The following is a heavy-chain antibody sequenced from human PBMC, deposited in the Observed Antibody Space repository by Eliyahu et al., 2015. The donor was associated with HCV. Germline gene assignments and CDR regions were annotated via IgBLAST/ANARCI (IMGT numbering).Heavy chain of an antibody. CDR3: ARDNWAPDY. J-gene: IGHJ4*02. Sequence: EVQLVESGGGVVQPGGSLXLSCXAXGFTFDDYAMHWVRQRPGKGPEWVSLISGAGGSTYFADSVKGRFTISRDNSKNSLYLQMNSLRTEDTALYYCARDNWAPDYWGQGTLVTVSS. CDR2: ISGAGGST. CDR1: GFTFDDYA. D-gene: IGHD7-27*01. V-gene: IGHV3-43*02.